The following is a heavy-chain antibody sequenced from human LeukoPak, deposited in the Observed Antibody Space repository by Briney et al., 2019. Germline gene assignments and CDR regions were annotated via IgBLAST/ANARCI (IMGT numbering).Heavy chain of an antibody. J-gene: IGHJ3*02. CDR3: ATHGPVLQYFDWFPNGENDAFDI. CDR1: GGSISSYY. Sequence: SETLSLTCTVSGGSISSYYWSWIRQPPGKGLEWIGYIYYSGSTNYNPSLKSRVTISLDTSKNQSSLKLSSVTAADTAVYYCATHGPVLQYFDWFPNGENDAFDIWGQGTMVTVSS. D-gene: IGHD3-9*01. CDR2: IYYSGST. V-gene: IGHV4-59*08.